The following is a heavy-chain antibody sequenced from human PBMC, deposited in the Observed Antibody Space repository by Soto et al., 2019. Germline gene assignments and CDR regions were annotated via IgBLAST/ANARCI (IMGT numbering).Heavy chain of an antibody. V-gene: IGHV3-64*01. CDR1: GFTCSGYS. J-gene: IGHJ4*02. CDR3: ARGRVEDSSGCGTYFDY. CDR2: INTKGVNT. D-gene: IGHD6-19*01. Sequence: EVQLVESGGGLVQPGGSLRLSCAASGFTCSGYSMFWVRQAPGKGLEYVSAINTKGVNTFYAKSVKGRFTISRDNSKKTMYLQMGSLRVEDMAVYYCARGRVEDSSGCGTYFDYWGQGTLGTVSS.